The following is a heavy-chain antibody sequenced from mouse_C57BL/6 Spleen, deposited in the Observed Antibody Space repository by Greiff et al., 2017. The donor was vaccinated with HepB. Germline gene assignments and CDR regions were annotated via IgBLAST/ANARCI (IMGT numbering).Heavy chain of an antibody. CDR3: ARPSLDYSWFAY. D-gene: IGHD1-1*01. CDR1: GYAFTNYL. CDR2: INPGSGGT. J-gene: IGHJ3*01. Sequence: QVHVKQSGAELVRPGTSVKVSCKASGYAFTNYLIEWVKQRPGQGLAWIGVINPGSGGTNYNEKFKGKATLTADKSSSTAYMQLSSLTSEDSAVYFCARPSLDYSWFAYWGQGTLVTVSA. V-gene: IGHV1-54*01.